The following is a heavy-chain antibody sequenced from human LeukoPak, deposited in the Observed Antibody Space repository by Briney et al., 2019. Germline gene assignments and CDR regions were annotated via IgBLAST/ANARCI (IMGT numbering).Heavy chain of an antibody. CDR2: ISSSDNTI. J-gene: IGHJ4*02. D-gene: IGHD5-12*01. CDR1: GFTFSNYG. Sequence: PGGSLRLSCAASGFTFSNYGMNWVRQAPVKGLEWVSYISSSDNTIYYADSVKGRFTISRDNAKNSLYLQMNNLRDEDTAVYYCARAMRSGYDYWGQGTLVTVSS. V-gene: IGHV3-48*02. CDR3: ARAMRSGYDY.